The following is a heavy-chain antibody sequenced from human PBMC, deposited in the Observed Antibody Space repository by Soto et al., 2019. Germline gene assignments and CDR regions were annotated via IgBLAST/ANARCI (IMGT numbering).Heavy chain of an antibody. Sequence: QVQLVESGGDVVQPGESLRLSCVASGFTFRWFAMLWVRQAPGKGLEWVAAVSYEGTTKTYSDDVKGRFTISRDNSRNTVYLQLDNLRRVDTAMYYCAKDDREAVAGAVHFYGLDVWGQGTSVTVSS. V-gene: IGHV3-30*18. CDR3: AKDDREAVAGAVHFYGLDV. CDR1: GFTFRWFA. D-gene: IGHD6-19*01. CDR2: VSYEGTTK. J-gene: IGHJ6*02.